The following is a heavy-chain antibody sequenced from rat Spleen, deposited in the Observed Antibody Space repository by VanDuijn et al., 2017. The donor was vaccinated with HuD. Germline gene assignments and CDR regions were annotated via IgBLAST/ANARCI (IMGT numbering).Heavy chain of an antibody. J-gene: IGHJ1*01. Sequence: EVQLVESGGGLVQPGRSLKLSCAASGFTFSDYNMAWVRQAPKKGLEWVASISYEGSSTYYGDSVKGRFTISRDNAKSTLYLQMNSLRSEDTATYYCARHRGYLQVMDAWGPGTMVTVSS. CDR1: GFTFSDYN. CDR3: ARHRGYLQVMDA. CDR2: ISYEGSST. V-gene: IGHV5-22*01. D-gene: IGHD2-2*01.